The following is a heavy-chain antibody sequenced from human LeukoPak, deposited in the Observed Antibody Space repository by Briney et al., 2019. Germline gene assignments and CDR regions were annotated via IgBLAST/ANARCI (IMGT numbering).Heavy chain of an antibody. CDR2: IYHSGST. Sequence: SQTLSLTCAVSGGSISSGGYSWSWIRQPPGKGLEWIGYIYHSGSTYYNPSLKSRVTISVDRSKNQFSLKLSSVTAADTAVYYCARVVVYGMDVWGQGTTVTVSS. CDR1: GGSISSGGYS. CDR3: ARVVVYGMDV. J-gene: IGHJ6*02. D-gene: IGHD2-15*01. V-gene: IGHV4-30-2*01.